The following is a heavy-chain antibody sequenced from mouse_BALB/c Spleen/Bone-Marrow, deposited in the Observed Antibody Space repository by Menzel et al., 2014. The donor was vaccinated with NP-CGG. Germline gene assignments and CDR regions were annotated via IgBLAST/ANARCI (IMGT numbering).Heavy chain of an antibody. J-gene: IGHJ2*01. V-gene: IGHV1S81*02. CDR2: INPSNDGT. D-gene: IGHD1-1*01. Sequence: VQLQQSGAELVKPGASVKLSCKASGYTFTSFYMYWVKQRPGQGLEWIGGINPSNDGTNFNEKFKSKATLTLDKSSSTAYMQLSSLTSEDSAVYYCTRGSYGSSQYYFDYWGQGTTLTVSS. CDR1: GYTFTSFY. CDR3: TRGSYGSSQYYFDY.